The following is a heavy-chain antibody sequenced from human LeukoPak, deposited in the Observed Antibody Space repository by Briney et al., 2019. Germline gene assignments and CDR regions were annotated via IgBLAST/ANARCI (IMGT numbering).Heavy chain of an antibody. CDR1: GFNVSYNY. CDR3: AKPPYIDIVVVPAALAYFDY. Sequence: GGSLRLSCAASGFNVSYNYMNWVRQAPGKGLEWVSRIYNGGSTDYADSARGRFTISRDKFKNTLYLQMNSLRAEDTAVYYCAKPPYIDIVVVPAALAYFDYWGQGTLVTVSS. J-gene: IGHJ4*02. CDR2: IYNGGST. V-gene: IGHV3-53*01. D-gene: IGHD2-2*01.